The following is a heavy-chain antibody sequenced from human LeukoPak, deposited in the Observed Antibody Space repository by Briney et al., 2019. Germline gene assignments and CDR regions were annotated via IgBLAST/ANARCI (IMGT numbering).Heavy chain of an antibody. V-gene: IGHV3-73*01. CDR1: GFTFSGSA. CDR2: IRSKANSYAT. J-gene: IGHJ4*02. Sequence: PGGSLRLSCAASGFTFSGSAMHWVRQASGKGLEWVGRIRSKANSYATAYAASVKGRFTISRDDSKNTAYLQMNSLKTEDTAVYYCTRLSGYSYNFDYWGQGTLVTVSS. D-gene: IGHD5-18*01. CDR3: TRLSGYSYNFDY.